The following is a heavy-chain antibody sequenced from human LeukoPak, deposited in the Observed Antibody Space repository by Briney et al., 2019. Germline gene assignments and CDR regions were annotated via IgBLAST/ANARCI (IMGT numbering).Heavy chain of an antibody. D-gene: IGHD1-26*01. J-gene: IGHJ4*02. Sequence: QPGGSLRLSCAASGFTFSNYAMSWVRQAPGQGLEWVSSISDSDGSTYYADAVKGRFTISRDNSKNTLYLQMNSLRAEDTALYYCVKKGWELLGPIDYWGQGILVTVSS. V-gene: IGHV3-23*01. CDR3: VKKGWELLGPIDY. CDR1: GFTFSNYA. CDR2: ISDSDGST.